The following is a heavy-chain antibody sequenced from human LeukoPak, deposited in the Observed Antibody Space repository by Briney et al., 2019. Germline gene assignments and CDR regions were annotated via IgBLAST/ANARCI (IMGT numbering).Heavy chain of an antibody. CDR2: IYYSGST. Sequence: SQTLSLTCTVSGGSISSGGYYWSWILQHPGKGLEWIGYIYYSGSTYYNPSLKSRVTISVDPSKNQLSLKLSSVTAAVTAVYYCARRSGQYNWFDPWGQGTLVTVSS. D-gene: IGHD3-10*01. CDR3: ARRSGQYNWFDP. V-gene: IGHV4-31*03. CDR1: GGSISSGGYY. J-gene: IGHJ5*02.